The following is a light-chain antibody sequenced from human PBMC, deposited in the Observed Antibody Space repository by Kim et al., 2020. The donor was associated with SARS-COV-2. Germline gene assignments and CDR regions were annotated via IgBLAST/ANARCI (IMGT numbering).Light chain of an antibody. CDR2: LGS. V-gene: IGKV2-28*01. J-gene: IGKJ2*01. CDR1: QGLLHSNGYNY. Sequence: EPASISCRSSQGLLHSNGYNYLDWYLQKPGQSPQLLIYLGSNRASGVPDRFSGSGSGTDFTLKISRVEAEDVGVYYCMQALQTPRTFGQGTKLEI. CDR3: MQALQTPRT.